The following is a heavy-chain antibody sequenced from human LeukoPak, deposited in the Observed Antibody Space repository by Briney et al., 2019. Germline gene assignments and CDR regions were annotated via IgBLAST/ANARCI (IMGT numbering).Heavy chain of an antibody. CDR2: IYYRGST. D-gene: IGHD2-2*02. CDR3: ARTVVPAAIPLYYYYYMDV. Sequence: KPSETLSLTCTVSGGSISSSSYYWGWIRQPPGKGLEWIGSIYYRGSTYYNPSLKSRVTISVDMSKNQFSLKLSSVTAADTAVYYCARTVVPAAIPLYYYYYMDVWGKGTTVTVSS. J-gene: IGHJ6*03. V-gene: IGHV4-39*01. CDR1: GGSISSSSYY.